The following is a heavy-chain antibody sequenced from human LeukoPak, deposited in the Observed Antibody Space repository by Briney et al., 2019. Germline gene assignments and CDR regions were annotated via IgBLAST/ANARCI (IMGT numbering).Heavy chain of an antibody. J-gene: IGHJ4*02. Sequence: GGSLRLSCAASGFTFSSYAMHWVRQGPGKGLEWLGRITNKLNGYTTEYAASVKDRFTISRDDAKNSLYLQMNSPKTEDTAVYYCTTVYCTNGVCYTSDYWGQGTLVTVSS. V-gene: IGHV3-72*01. D-gene: IGHD2-8*01. CDR3: TTVYCTNGVCYTSDY. CDR2: ITNKLNGYTT. CDR1: GFTFSSYA.